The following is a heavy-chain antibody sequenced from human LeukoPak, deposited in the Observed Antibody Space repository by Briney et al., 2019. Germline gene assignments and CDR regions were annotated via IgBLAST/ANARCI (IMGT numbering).Heavy chain of an antibody. CDR1: GFTFSSYG. D-gene: IGHD2-15*01. Sequence: GGSLRLSCAASGFTFSSYGMHWVRQAPGKGLEWVSYISSSSSTIYYADSVKGRFTISRDNAKNSLYLQMNSLRDEDTAVYYCARDHCSGGSCYHFDPWGQGTLVTVSS. CDR3: ARDHCSGGSCYHFDP. V-gene: IGHV3-48*02. CDR2: ISSSSSTI. J-gene: IGHJ5*02.